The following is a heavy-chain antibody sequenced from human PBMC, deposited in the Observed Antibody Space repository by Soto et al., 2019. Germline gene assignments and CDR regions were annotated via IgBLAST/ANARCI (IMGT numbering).Heavy chain of an antibody. J-gene: IGHJ6*02. V-gene: IGHV3-21*01. CDR3: ARDLGYGLSGYGMDV. CDR2: ISRSGSDI. D-gene: IGHD5-18*01. CDR1: GFIFSSKS. Sequence: EVQLVESGGGLVKPGGSLSLSCATSGFIFSSKSMTWVRQAPGKGLEWVSSISRSGSDIYYADSVKGRFTLSRDNAKNSLYLAMNSLRPEDTAVYYCARDLGYGLSGYGMDVWGQGTTVNVSS.